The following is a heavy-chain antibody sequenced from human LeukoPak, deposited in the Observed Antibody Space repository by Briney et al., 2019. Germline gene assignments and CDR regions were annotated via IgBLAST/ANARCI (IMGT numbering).Heavy chain of an antibody. J-gene: IGHJ4*02. V-gene: IGHV3-23*01. CDR3: ANRPPAYCGGDCSARDY. CDR2: IRGSGGST. D-gene: IGHD2-21*02. Sequence: PGGSLRLSCAASGFTFSSYAMSWVRQAPGRGLGWVSAIRGSGGSTYYADSVKGRLTISRDNSKNTLYLQMNSLRAEDTAVYYCANRPPAYCGGDCSARDYWGQGTLVTVSS. CDR1: GFTFSSYA.